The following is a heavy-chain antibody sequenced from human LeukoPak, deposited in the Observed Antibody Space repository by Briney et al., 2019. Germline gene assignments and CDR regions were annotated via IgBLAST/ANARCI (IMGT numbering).Heavy chain of an antibody. V-gene: IGHV3-33*06. CDR3: AKDRYSSPTDGYFDY. CDR1: GFTFSNYG. D-gene: IGHD6-13*01. J-gene: IGHJ4*02. CDR2: IWYDGSNK. Sequence: GRSLRLSCAASGFTFSNYGMHWVRQAPGKGLEWVAVIWYDGSNKYYGDSVKGRFTISRDNSKNTLYLQMNSLRAEDTAVYYCAKDRYSSPTDGYFDYWGQGTLVTVSS.